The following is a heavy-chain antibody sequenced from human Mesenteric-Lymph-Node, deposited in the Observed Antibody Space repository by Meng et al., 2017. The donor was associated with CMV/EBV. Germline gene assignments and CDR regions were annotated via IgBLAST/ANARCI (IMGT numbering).Heavy chain of an antibody. CDR3: ARDHCPNGVCYFDY. CDR2: IYSGGNT. D-gene: IGHD2-8*01. Sequence: CAASGFTVSSNYMSWVRQAPGKGLEWVSVIYSGGNTHYADSVKGRFTISRDNSKNTLYLQMNILRAEDTAVYYCARDHCPNGVCYFDYWGQGTLVTVSS. J-gene: IGHJ4*02. CDR1: GFTVSSNY. V-gene: IGHV3-53*01.